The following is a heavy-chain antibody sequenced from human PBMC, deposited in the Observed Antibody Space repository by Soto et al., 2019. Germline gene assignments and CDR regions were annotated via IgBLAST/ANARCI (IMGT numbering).Heavy chain of an antibody. D-gene: IGHD3-10*01. CDR1: GFSITTRGVD. V-gene: IGHV2-5*02. Sequence: QITLKESGPTLVKPTQTLTLTCTFSGFSITTRGVDVGWIRQPPGKALEWLALIYWDDDEGYSPSLKSMLTITKDTSKNPVFLRMTNMDPVDTATYYCAHRPRGFSYYFDYWGQGTRVTVSS. J-gene: IGHJ4*02. CDR3: AHRPRGFSYYFDY. CDR2: IYWDDDE.